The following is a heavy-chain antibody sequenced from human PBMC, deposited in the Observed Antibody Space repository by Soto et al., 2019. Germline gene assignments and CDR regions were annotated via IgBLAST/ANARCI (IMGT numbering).Heavy chain of an antibody. CDR2: IYSGGNT. V-gene: IGHV3-53*01. Sequence: ESGGGLIQPGGSLRLSCAASGFTVSNSYMSWVRQAPGKGLEWVSVIYSGGNTDSADSVKGRFSISRDNSENTLYLQMHSLRAEDTAVYYCAREKGDFLTGYRQYYFAYWGQGTLVTVSS. CDR3: AREKGDFLTGYRQYYFAY. J-gene: IGHJ4*02. D-gene: IGHD3-9*01. CDR1: GFTVSNSY.